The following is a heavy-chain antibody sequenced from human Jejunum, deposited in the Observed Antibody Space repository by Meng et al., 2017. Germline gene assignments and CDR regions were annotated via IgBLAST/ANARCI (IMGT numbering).Heavy chain of an antibody. CDR2: VSSTGRTT. D-gene: IGHD6-19*01. CDR1: GFTFSSHE. J-gene: IGHJ2*01. CDR3: ARNSISVAGYWYFDL. V-gene: IGHV3-48*03. Sequence: GESLKISCVGSGFTFSSHEMTWVRQAPGKGLEWVSCVSSTGRTTYYADSVQGRFTISRDNTKNSLYLQMKSLRPEDTAVYYCARNSISVAGYWYFDLWGRGTLVTVSS.